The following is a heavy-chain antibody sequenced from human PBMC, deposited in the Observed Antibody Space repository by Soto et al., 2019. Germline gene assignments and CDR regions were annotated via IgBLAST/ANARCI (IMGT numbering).Heavy chain of an antibody. Sequence: QVQLVESGGGVVQPGRSLRLSCAASGFTFRSYAMHWVRPAPGKGLEWVAAISFDGSNKYYADSVKGRFTISRDNSQNTLYLQMNGLRPEDTAVYYCAKDPDRVTRVQLWIYYFDYWGQGTLVTVSS. V-gene: IGHV3-30*18. CDR3: AKDPDRVTRVQLWIYYFDY. CDR2: ISFDGSNK. D-gene: IGHD2-2*01. J-gene: IGHJ4*02. CDR1: GFTFRSYA.